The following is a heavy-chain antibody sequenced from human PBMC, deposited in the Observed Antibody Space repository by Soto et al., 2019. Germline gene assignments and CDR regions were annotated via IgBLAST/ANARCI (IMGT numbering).Heavy chain of an antibody. V-gene: IGHV4-34*01. Sequence: SETLSLTCAVYGASFSGYYWSWIRQPPGKGLEWIGEINHSGSTNYNPSLKSRVTISVDTSKNQFSLKLSSVTAADTAVYYCARGRATTVVTSMNYNWFDPWGQGTLVTVS. CDR1: GASFSGYY. J-gene: IGHJ5*02. CDR3: ARGRATTVVTSMNYNWFDP. D-gene: IGHD4-17*01. CDR2: INHSGST.